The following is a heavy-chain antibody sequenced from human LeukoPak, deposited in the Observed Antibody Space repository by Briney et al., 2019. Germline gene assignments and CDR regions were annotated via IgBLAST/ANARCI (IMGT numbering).Heavy chain of an antibody. CDR2: INPSGGST. Sequence: ASVKVSCKASGYTFTSYYMHWVRQAPGQGLEGMGIINPSGGSTSYAQKFQGRVTMTRDTSTSTVYMELSSLRSEDTAVYYCARAWTPHKNYYDSSGYSVHFDYWGQGTLVTVSS. CDR1: GYTFTSYY. CDR3: ARAWTPHKNYYDSSGYSVHFDY. D-gene: IGHD3-22*01. J-gene: IGHJ4*02. V-gene: IGHV1-46*01.